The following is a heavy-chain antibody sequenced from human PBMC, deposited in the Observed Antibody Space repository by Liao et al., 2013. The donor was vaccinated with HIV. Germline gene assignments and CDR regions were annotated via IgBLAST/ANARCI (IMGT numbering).Heavy chain of an antibody. Sequence: QLQLKESGSGLVKSSQTLSLTCAVSGGSISTGGYAWSWIRQPPGKGLEWIGYIFHNGGTNYNPSLKSRVTISRDRSKNQFSLKLSSVTAADTALYYCARAESGYNSGWFFDYWGQGTLVTVSS. J-gene: IGHJ4*02. V-gene: IGHV4-30-2*01. CDR2: IFHNGGT. CDR1: GGSISTGGYA. CDR3: ARAESGYNSGWFFDY. D-gene: IGHD6-19*01.